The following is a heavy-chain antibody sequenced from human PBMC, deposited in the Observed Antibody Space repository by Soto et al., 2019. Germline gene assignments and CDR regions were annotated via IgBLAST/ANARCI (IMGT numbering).Heavy chain of an antibody. CDR2: LYSHTNT. V-gene: IGHV4-61*01. CDR1: GGSVNSGSYY. Sequence: QVQLQESGPGLVKPSETLSLTCTVSGGSVNSGSYYWTWLRQPPGKGLEWIGYLYSHTNTNYNLSLKSGVTISVDTSKHQFSLKLSSVTAADTAVYYCASTDCTTTSCQAHGMDVWGQGTTVTVSS. J-gene: IGHJ6*02. CDR3: ASTDCTTTSCQAHGMDV. D-gene: IGHD2-2*01.